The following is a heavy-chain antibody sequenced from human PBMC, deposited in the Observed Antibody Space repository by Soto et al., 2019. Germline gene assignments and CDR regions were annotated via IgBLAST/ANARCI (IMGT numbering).Heavy chain of an antibody. CDR1: GFTFSSYA. CDR2: ISYDGINK. Sequence: SLRLSCAASGFTFSSYAMHWVRQAPGKGLEWVAVISYDGINKYYADSVKGRFTISRDNSKNTLYLQMNSLRAEDTAVYYCARDGGGRPGDAFDIWGQGTMVTVSS. V-gene: IGHV3-30-3*01. J-gene: IGHJ3*02. CDR3: ARDGGGRPGDAFDI. D-gene: IGHD2-21*01.